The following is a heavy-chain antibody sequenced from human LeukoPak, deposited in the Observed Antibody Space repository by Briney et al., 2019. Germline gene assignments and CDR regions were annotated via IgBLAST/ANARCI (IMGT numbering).Heavy chain of an antibody. CDR2: IYYSGST. CDR1: GGSISSGGYY. CDR3: ARFVEYYDILTGYPGSWFDP. D-gene: IGHD3-9*01. V-gene: IGHV4-31*03. J-gene: IGHJ5*02. Sequence: SQTLSLTFTVSGGSISSGGYYSGWIRQHPGKGLEWIVYIYYSGSTYYNPSLKSRVTISVDTSKNQFSLKLSSVTAADTAVYYCARFVEYYDILTGYPGSWFDPWGQGTLVTVS.